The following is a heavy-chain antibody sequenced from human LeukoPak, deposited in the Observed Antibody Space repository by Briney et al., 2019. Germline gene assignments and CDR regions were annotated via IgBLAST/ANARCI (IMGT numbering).Heavy chain of an antibody. CDR1: GFTFSSYG. CDR3: AKEGYNMGFDY. CDR2: ISYDGSKK. J-gene: IGHJ4*02. V-gene: IGHV3-30*18. Sequence: GGSLRLSCAATGFTFSSYGMHWVRQAPGKGLEWVAVISYDGSKKYYADSVKGRFTISRDNAKNSLYLQMNSLRAEDTAVYYCAKEGYNMGFDYWGQGTLVPVSS. D-gene: IGHD1-14*01.